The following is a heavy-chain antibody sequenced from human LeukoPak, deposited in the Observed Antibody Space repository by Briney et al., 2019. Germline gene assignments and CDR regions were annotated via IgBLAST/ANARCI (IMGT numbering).Heavy chain of an antibody. Sequence: GGTLRLSCAASGFTFSHYGMTWVRQAPGKGLEWVSAISGSGGSTYYAGSVKGRFTISRDNSKNTLYLQMNSLRADDTAVYYCAKSHHVTAIDYWGQGTLVTVSS. J-gene: IGHJ4*02. CDR3: AKSHHVTAIDY. CDR2: ISGSGGST. D-gene: IGHD2-21*02. CDR1: GFTFSHYG. V-gene: IGHV3-23*01.